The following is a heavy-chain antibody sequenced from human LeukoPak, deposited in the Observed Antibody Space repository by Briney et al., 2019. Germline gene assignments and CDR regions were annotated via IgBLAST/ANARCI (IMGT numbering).Heavy chain of an antibody. J-gene: IGHJ4*02. V-gene: IGHV3-23*01. Sequence: GGSLRLSCAASGFTFSSYAMNWVRQAPGKGLEWVSVISKSGGTDYADSVKGRSTISRDNSKNTLYLQMNSLRAEDTAVYYCAREQPGGFDYWGQGTLVTASS. D-gene: IGHD3-16*01. CDR3: AREQPGGFDY. CDR1: GFTFSSYA. CDR2: ISKSGGT.